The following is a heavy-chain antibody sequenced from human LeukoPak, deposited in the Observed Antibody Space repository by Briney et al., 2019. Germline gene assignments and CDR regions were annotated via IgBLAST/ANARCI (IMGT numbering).Heavy chain of an antibody. CDR3: ARGGIQLWLVY. Sequence: ASVKVSCKASGYTFTSYGINWVRQAPGQGLEWMGIINPSGGSTSYAQKFQGRVTMTRDTSTSTVYMELSSLRSEDTAVYYCARGGIQLWLVYWGQGTLVTVSS. CDR2: INPSGGST. D-gene: IGHD5-18*01. V-gene: IGHV1-46*01. J-gene: IGHJ4*02. CDR1: GYTFTSYG.